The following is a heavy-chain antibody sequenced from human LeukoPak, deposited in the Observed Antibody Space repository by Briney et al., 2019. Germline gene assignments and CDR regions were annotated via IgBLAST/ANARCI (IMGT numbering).Heavy chain of an antibody. J-gene: IGHJ4*02. Sequence: PGGSLRLSCAASGFTFSSYAMNWVRQAPGKGLDWVSSVSTGGYTYYADSVKGRFTISRDNSKNTLYLQMYSLSAEDTAIYYCAKGHSSGWLPAHWGQGTLVTVSS. CDR1: GFTFSSYA. CDR3: AKGHSSGWLPAH. CDR2: VSTGGYT. D-gene: IGHD6-19*01. V-gene: IGHV3-23*01.